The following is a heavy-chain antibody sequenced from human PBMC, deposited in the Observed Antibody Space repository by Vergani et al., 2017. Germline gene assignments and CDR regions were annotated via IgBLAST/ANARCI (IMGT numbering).Heavy chain of an antibody. J-gene: IGHJ4*02. Sequence: QVQLQESGPGLVKPSETLSLTCTVSGGSISNYYWSWIRQPPGKGLEWIGYIYYSGSTNYNPSLRSRVTISVDTSKNQFSLKLSSVTAADTAVYYCARGRFFGYGTLSRFFDYWGQGTLVTVSS. V-gene: IGHV4-59*01. CDR3: ARGRFFGYGTLSRFFDY. CDR1: GGSISNYY. D-gene: IGHD4-17*01. CDR2: IYYSGST.